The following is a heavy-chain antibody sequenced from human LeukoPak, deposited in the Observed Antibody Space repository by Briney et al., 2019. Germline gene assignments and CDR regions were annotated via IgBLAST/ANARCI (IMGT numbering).Heavy chain of an antibody. CDR3: ARVEPAAILGWFDP. Sequence: PSETLSLTCTVSGGSISSSSYYWGWIRQPPGKGLEWIGSIYYSGSTYYNPSLKSRVTISVDTSKNQFSLKLSSVTAADTAVYYCARVEPAAILGWFDPWGQGTLVTVSS. CDR2: IYYSGST. CDR1: GGSISSSSYY. D-gene: IGHD2-2*01. J-gene: IGHJ5*02. V-gene: IGHV4-39*07.